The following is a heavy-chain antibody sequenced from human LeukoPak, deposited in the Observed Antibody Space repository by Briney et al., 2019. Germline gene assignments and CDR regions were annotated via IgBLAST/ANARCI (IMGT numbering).Heavy chain of an antibody. V-gene: IGHV3-30*18. CDR1: GFTFSSYG. CDR3: AKDPHYATGLQRYYYYYGMDV. J-gene: IGHJ6*02. Sequence: PGGSLRLSCAASGFTFSSYGMHWVRQAPGKGLEWVAVISYDGSNKYYADSVKGRFTISRDNSKNTLYLQMNSLRAEDTAVYYCAKDPHYATGLQRYYYYYGMDVWGQGTTVTVSS. D-gene: IGHD1-1*01. CDR2: ISYDGSNK.